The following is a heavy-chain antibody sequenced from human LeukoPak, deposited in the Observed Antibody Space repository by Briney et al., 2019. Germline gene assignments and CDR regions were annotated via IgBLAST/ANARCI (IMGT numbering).Heavy chain of an antibody. CDR2: INWNGGST. D-gene: IGHD6-19*01. CDR1: GFSFSNSW. J-gene: IGHJ6*03. Sequence: PGGSLRLSCVASGFSFSNSWMSWVRQAPGRGLEWVSGINWNGGSTGYADSVKGRFTISRDNAKNSLYLQMNSLRAEDTALYYCARGYSSGWNYYYYYMDVWGKGTTVTVS. V-gene: IGHV3-20*04. CDR3: ARGYSSGWNYYYYYMDV.